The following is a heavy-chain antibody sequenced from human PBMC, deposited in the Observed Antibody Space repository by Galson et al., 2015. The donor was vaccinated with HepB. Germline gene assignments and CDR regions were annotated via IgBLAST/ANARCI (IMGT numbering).Heavy chain of an antibody. CDR2: TYYRSKWYN. V-gene: IGHV6-1*01. CDR1: GDSVSSNSAA. J-gene: IGHJ5*02. Sequence: CAISGDSVSSNSAAWNWIRQSPSRGLEWLGRTYYRSKWYNDYAVSVKSRITINPDTSKNQFSLQLNSVTPEDTAVYYCARGGRVQALNWFDPWGQGTLVTVSS. CDR3: ARGGRVQALNWFDP. D-gene: IGHD2-15*01.